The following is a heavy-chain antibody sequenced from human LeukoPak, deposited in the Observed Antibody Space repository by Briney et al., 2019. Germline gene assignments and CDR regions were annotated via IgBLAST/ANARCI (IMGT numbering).Heavy chain of an antibody. V-gene: IGHV1-69*13. J-gene: IGHJ4*02. Sequence: SVKVSCKASGGTFSSYAISWVRQAPGQGLEWMGGIIPIFGTANYAQKFQGRVTITADETTSTAYMELSSLRSEDTAVYYCASARRTPTIITGLIYWGQGTLVTVSS. CDR1: GGTFSSYA. CDR2: IIPIFGTA. CDR3: ASARRTPTIITGLIY. D-gene: IGHD4-11*01.